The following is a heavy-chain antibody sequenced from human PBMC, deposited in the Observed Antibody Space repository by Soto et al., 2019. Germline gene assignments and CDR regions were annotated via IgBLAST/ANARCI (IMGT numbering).Heavy chain of an antibody. CDR2: ISYDGSNK. V-gene: IGHV3-30-3*01. D-gene: IGHD3-22*01. Sequence: GGSLRLSCAASGFTFSSYAMHWVRQAPGKGLEWVAVISYDGSNKYYADSVKGRFTISRDNSKNTLYLQMNSLRAEDTAVYYCASALGYYYDSSGYYQGLDYWGQGTLVTVSS. CDR3: ASALGYYYDSSGYYQGLDY. J-gene: IGHJ4*02. CDR1: GFTFSSYA.